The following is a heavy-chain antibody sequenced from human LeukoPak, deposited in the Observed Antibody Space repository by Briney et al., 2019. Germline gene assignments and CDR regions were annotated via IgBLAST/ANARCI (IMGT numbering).Heavy chain of an antibody. D-gene: IGHD1-14*01. J-gene: IGHJ4*02. CDR3: ANNGGDY. CDR1: GFTVSNNY. CDR2: IYVGGTT. V-gene: IGHV3-53*01. Sequence: GGSLRLSCAASGFTVSNNYMNWVRQAPGKGLEWVSLIYVGGTTSYADSVKGRFTISRDNPTNTVSLQMNSLRAEDTAVYYCANNGGDYWGQGTLVTVSS.